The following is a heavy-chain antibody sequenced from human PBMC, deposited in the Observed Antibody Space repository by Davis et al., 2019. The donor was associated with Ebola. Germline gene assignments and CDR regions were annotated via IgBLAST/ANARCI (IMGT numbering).Heavy chain of an antibody. D-gene: IGHD6-13*01. CDR3: ARCAGIAAAGIDY. V-gene: IGHV4-31*03. J-gene: IGHJ4*02. CDR1: GGSVSSGRYY. CDR2: IYYSGST. Sequence: SETLSLTCTVSGGSVSSGRYYWSWIRQRPGKGLEWIGYIYYSGSTYYNPSLKSRVTISVDTSKNQFTLKLSSVTAADTAVYYCARCAGIAAAGIDYWGQGTLVTVSS.